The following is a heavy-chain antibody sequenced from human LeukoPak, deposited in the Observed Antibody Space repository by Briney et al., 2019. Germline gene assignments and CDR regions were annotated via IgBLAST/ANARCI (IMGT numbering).Heavy chain of an antibody. J-gene: IGHJ4*02. Sequence: GGSLRLSCAASGFTFSHYGVHWVRQAPGEGLEWVAFTRYDGTIKYYADSVKARFTISRDNSKNTLYLQMDSLRAEDTAVYYCARFGESVDYWGQGTLVTVSS. CDR3: ARFGESVDY. V-gene: IGHV3-30*02. D-gene: IGHD3-10*01. CDR2: TRYDGTIK. CDR1: GFTFSHYG.